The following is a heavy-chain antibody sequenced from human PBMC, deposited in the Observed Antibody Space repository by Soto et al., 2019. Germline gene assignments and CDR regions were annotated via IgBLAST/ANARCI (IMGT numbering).Heavy chain of an antibody. CDR3: AGGPDCGTDCQYFYYGMDV. CDR1: GSTFRSYS. CDR2: ISSGNSYI. J-gene: IGHJ6*04. V-gene: IGHV3-21*04. Sequence: PGGSLRLSCAASGSTFRSYSMNWVRQAPGKGLEWVSSISSGNSYIYYADSVKGRFAISRDNAKNSLYLQMNTLRAEDTAVYYCAGGPDCGTDCQYFYYGMDVWGEGTTVTVSS. D-gene: IGHD2-21*01.